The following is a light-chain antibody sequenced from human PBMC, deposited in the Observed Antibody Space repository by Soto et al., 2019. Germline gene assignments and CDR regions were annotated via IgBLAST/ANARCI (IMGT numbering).Light chain of an antibody. V-gene: IGKV3D-20*02. CDR2: GAS. CDR3: QQRRIRPLT. J-gene: IGKJ5*01. CDR1: QSVSNNY. Sequence: EIVLTQSPGTLSLSPGERATLSCRASQSVSNNYLAWYQQKPGQAPRLLIYGASNRATGIPDRFSGSGSGTDFTLTISRLEPEDFAVYYCQQRRIRPLTFGQGTRLEIK.